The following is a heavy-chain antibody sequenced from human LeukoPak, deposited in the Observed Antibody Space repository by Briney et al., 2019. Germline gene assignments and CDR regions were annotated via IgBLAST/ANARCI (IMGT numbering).Heavy chain of an antibody. Sequence: SETLSLTCTVSGGPISSYYWSWIRQPAGKGLEWIGRIYTSGSTNYNPSLKSRVTMSVDTSKNQFSLKLSSVTAADTAVYYCARDRAIPGAGVAGYLYYFDYWGQGTLVTVSS. J-gene: IGHJ4*02. V-gene: IGHV4-4*07. CDR1: GGPISSYY. CDR2: IYTSGST. CDR3: ARDRAIPGAGVAGYLYYFDY. D-gene: IGHD6-19*01.